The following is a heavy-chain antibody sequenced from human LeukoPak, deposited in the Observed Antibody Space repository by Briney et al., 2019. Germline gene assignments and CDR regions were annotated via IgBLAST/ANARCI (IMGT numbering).Heavy chain of an antibody. CDR1: GGSFSGYY. CDR2: IYYSGST. Sequence: SETLSLTCAVYGGSFSGYYWSWIRQPPGKGLEWIGYIYYSGSTNYNPSLKSRVTISVDTSKNQFSLKLSSVTAADTAVYYCARAHPSIPDFDYWGQGTLVTVSS. D-gene: IGHD2-2*02. V-gene: IGHV4-59*01. J-gene: IGHJ4*02. CDR3: ARAHPSIPDFDY.